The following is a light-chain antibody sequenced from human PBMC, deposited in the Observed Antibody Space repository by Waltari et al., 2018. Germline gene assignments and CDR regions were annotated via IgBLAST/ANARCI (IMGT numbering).Light chain of an antibody. CDR1: SSDVGGYNY. J-gene: IGLJ1*01. CDR3: SSYTSSSTLYV. CDR2: EVS. V-gene: IGLV2-14*01. Sequence: QSALTQPASVSGSPGQSITISCTGTSSDVGGYNYVSWYQQHPGKAPKLIIYEVSNRPRGISNRFAGSNSSNTASLTISGLQAENEADYYGSSYTSSSTLYVFGAGTKVTVL.